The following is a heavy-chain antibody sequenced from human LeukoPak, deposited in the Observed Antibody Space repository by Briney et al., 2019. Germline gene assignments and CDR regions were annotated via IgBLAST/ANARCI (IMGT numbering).Heavy chain of an antibody. CDR3: ARIRRFPNWFDP. V-gene: IGHV3-66*01. Sequence: GGSLRLSRAASGFTVSSNYMSWVRQAPGKGLEWVSGIYSGGSTYYADSVKGRFTISRDNSKNTLYLQMNSLRAEDTAVYYCARIRRFPNWFDPWGQGTLVTVSS. CDR2: IYSGGST. D-gene: IGHD2-21*01. CDR1: GFTVSSNY. J-gene: IGHJ5*02.